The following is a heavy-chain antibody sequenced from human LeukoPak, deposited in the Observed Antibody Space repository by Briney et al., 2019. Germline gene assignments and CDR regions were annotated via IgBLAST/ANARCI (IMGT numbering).Heavy chain of an antibody. CDR3: TRDHNYAFDN. CDR2: IGIDRGNT. V-gene: IGHV3-48*01. CDR1: GLPSIEYS. J-gene: IGHJ4*02. D-gene: IGHD1-1*01. Sequence: PGRSLRLSCPASGLPSIEYSMNWVRQVPEKGLEWISYIGIDRGNTKYADSVRGRFTISADKAKHSPYLQMNSLRVEDTAVSYCTRDHNYAFDNWGQGTMVSVAS.